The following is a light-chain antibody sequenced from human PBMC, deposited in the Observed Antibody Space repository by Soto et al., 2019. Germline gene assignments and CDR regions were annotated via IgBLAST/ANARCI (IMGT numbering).Light chain of an antibody. CDR1: QNVIKY. Sequence: DIPMTQSPSSLSASVGDRVTITCRASQNVIKYLHWYQQKPGKVPRLLIYAASKLQSGAPSRFSGSGSGAEFTFTISSLQSEDGARYCCQQSYTSPWTFGPGTNVEI. J-gene: IGKJ1*01. V-gene: IGKV1-39*01. CDR3: QQSYTSPWT. CDR2: AAS.